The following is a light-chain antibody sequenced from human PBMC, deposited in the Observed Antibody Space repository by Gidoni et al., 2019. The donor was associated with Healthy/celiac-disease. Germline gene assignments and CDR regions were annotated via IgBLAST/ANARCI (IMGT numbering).Light chain of an antibody. CDR1: SSNIGSNT. CDR3: AAWDDSLNGPV. V-gene: IGLV1-44*01. Sequence: QSVLTQQPSASGTPGQRVRISCSGSSSNIGSNTVNCYQQLPGTAPKLLIYSNNQRPSGVPDRFSGSKAGTSASLAISGLQSEDEADYYCAAWDDSLNGPVFGGGTKLTVL. J-gene: IGLJ3*02. CDR2: SNN.